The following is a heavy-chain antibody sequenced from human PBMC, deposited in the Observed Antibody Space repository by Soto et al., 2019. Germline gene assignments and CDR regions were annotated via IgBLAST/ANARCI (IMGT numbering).Heavy chain of an antibody. CDR2: IWYDGSQR. V-gene: IGHV3-33*01. D-gene: IGHD4-17*01. Sequence: VELVESGGGVVQPGGSLRLSCAASGFTFNTHGMHWVRQAPGKGLEWVAVIWYDGSQRYYADFVRGRFTISRDNSQNTLYLQMTSLRAEDTAVYYCARIDDYSDYVTDYWGQGALVTVSS. CDR1: GFTFNTHG. CDR3: ARIDDYSDYVTDY. J-gene: IGHJ4*02.